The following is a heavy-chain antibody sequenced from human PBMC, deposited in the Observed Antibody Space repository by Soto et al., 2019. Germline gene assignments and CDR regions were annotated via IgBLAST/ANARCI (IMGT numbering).Heavy chain of an antibody. V-gene: IGHV1-2*04. D-gene: IGHD3-10*01. CDR2: INPNSGGT. J-gene: IGHJ3*02. Sequence: ASVKVSCKASGYTFTGYYMHWVRQAPGQGLEWMGWINPNSGGTNYAQKFQGWVTMTRDTSISTAYMELSRLRSDDTAVYYCARGATSNMVRGVIIPFDAFDIWGQGTMVTVSS. CDR1: GYTFTGYY. CDR3: ARGATSNMVRGVIIPFDAFDI.